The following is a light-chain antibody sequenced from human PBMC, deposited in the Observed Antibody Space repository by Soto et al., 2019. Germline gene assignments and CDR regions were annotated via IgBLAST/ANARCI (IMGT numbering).Light chain of an antibody. J-gene: IGLJ3*02. CDR1: SSDVGGYNY. Sequence: QSALTQPASVSGSPGQSITISCTGTSSDVGGYNYVSWYQQHPGKAPKLMIYEVSNRPSGVSYRFSGSKSGNTASLTISGLQAEDEADYYCSSYTDSSGRVFGGGTKLTVL. V-gene: IGLV2-14*01. CDR3: SSYTDSSGRV. CDR2: EVS.